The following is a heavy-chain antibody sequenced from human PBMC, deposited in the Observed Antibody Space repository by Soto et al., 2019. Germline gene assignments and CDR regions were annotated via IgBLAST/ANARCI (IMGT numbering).Heavy chain of an antibody. CDR1: GGSISSSSYY. J-gene: IGHJ5*02. CDR3: AREGQQLPNWFDP. D-gene: IGHD6-13*01. V-gene: IGHV4-39*02. CDR2: IYYSGST. Sequence: SSETLSLTCTVSGGSISSSSYYWGWIRQPPGKGLEWIGSIYYSGSTYYNPSLKSRVTISVDTSKNQFSLKLSSVTAADTAVYYCAREGQQLPNWFDPWGQGTLVTVSS.